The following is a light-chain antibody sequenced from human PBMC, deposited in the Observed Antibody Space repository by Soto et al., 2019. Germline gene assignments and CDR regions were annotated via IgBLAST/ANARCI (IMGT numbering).Light chain of an antibody. CDR1: QSIRTS. J-gene: IGKJ4*01. CDR2: DAS. CDR3: QQYNYWPPLT. V-gene: IGKV3-15*01. Sequence: EIMMTQSPATVSASPGERATLSCGASQSIRTSVAWYQQKPGQALRLLIYDASTRATGLSSRFSGSGSGTEYTLTISSLLSEDVAIYYCQQYNYWPPLTFGGGTRLEI.